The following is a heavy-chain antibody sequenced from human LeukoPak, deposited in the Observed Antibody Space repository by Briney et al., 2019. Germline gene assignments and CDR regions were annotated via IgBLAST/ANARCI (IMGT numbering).Heavy chain of an antibody. CDR3: ARDGAPAAAAANLFDP. CDR1: GGSIISGGYY. D-gene: IGHD6-13*01. Sequence: PSETLSLTCTVSGGSIISGGYYWSWIRQPPGKGLEWIGYISDSGSTYYNSSLKSRVTISVDTSKNQFSLKLSSVTAADTAVYYCARDGAPAAAAANLFDPWGQGILVTVSS. CDR2: ISDSGST. J-gene: IGHJ5*02. V-gene: IGHV4-31*03.